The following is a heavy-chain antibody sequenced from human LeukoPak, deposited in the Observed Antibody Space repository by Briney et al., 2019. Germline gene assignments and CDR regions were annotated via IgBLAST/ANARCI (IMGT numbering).Heavy chain of an antibody. CDR1: GGSISSSSYY. CDR2: IYYSGST. D-gene: IGHD6-19*01. V-gene: IGHV4-39*01. CDR3: ARRTGYSSGWYDIGYFDY. J-gene: IGHJ4*02. Sequence: SETLSLTCTVSGGSISSSSYYWGWIRQPPGKGLEWIGSIYYSGSTYYNPSLKSRVTISVDTSKNQSSLKLSSVTAADTAVYYCARRTGYSSGWYDIGYFDYWGQGTLVTVSS.